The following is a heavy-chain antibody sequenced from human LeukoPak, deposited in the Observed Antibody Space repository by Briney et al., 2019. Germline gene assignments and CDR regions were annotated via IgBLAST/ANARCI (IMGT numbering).Heavy chain of an antibody. CDR1: GFSLNTSGMC. Sequence: SGPTLVNPTQTLTLTCTLSGFSLNTSGMCVSWIRQPPGKALEWLARIDWDDDKYYGTSLKSRLTISKDTSKNQVVLTMTNMDPVDTATYFCARIPMGMDAFDIWGQGTMVTVSS. CDR3: ARIPMGMDAFDI. V-gene: IGHV2-70*11. J-gene: IGHJ3*02. D-gene: IGHD3-10*01. CDR2: IDWDDDK.